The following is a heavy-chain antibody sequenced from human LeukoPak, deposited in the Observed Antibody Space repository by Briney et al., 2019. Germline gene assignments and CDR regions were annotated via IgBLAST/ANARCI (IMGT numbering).Heavy chain of an antibody. V-gene: IGHV1-69*05. Sequence: SVKVSCKASGGTFSSYAIGWVRQAPGQGLEWMGRIIPIFGTANCAQKFQGRVTITTDESTSTAYMELSSLRSEDTAVYYCARDKYSCSSTSCPALRYWGQGTLVTVSS. CDR1: GGTFSSYA. D-gene: IGHD2-2*01. CDR2: IIPIFGTA. CDR3: ARDKYSCSSTSCPALRY. J-gene: IGHJ4*02.